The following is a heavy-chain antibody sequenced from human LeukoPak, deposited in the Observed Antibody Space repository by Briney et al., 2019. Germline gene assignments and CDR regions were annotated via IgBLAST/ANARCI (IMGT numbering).Heavy chain of an antibody. CDR3: AGPCGGDCFPRGEYFQH. CDR2: ISAYNGNT. Sequence: GASVKVSCKASGYTFTSYGISWVRQAPGQGLEWMGWISAYNGNTNYAQKLQGRVTMTTDTSTSTAYMELRSLGSDDTAVYYCAGPCGGDCFPRGEYFQHWGQGTLVTVSS. V-gene: IGHV1-18*01. J-gene: IGHJ1*01. CDR1: GYTFTSYG. D-gene: IGHD2-21*01.